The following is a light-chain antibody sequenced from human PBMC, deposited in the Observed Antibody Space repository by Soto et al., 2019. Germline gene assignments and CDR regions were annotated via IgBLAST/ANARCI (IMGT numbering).Light chain of an antibody. CDR3: SSYAGSSNV. CDR1: SSDVGGYNY. V-gene: IGLV2-8*01. CDR2: EVN. Sequence: SALTQPPSASGSPGQSVAISCTGTSSDVGGYNYVSWYQQHPGKAPKLMIYEVNKRPSGVPDRFSGSKSGNTAFLTVSGLQAEDEADYYCSSYAGSSNVFGTGTKVTVL. J-gene: IGLJ1*01.